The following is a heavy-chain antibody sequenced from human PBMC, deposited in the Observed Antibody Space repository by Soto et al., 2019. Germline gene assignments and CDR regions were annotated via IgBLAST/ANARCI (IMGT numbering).Heavy chain of an antibody. CDR1: GFTFSSYW. Sequence: GSLRLSCAASGFTFSSYWMHWVRQAPGKGLGWVSRINSDGSSTSYADSVKGRFTISRDNAKNTLYLQMNSLRAEDTAVYYCAVAVAGPTAIGYWGQGTLVTVSS. D-gene: IGHD6-19*01. CDR2: INSDGSST. V-gene: IGHV3-74*01. CDR3: AVAVAGPTAIGY. J-gene: IGHJ4*02.